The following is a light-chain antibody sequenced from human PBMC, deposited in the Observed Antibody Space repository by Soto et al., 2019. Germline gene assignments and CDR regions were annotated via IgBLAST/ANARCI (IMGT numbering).Light chain of an antibody. J-gene: IGKJ2*01. V-gene: IGKV3-20*01. CDR2: GAS. Sequence: IVLTQSPGTVSLSPGERATLSCRASQSVSSSYLAWYQQKPGQAPRLLIYGASSRATGIPDRFSGSGSGTDFTLTISRLEPEDFAVYYCQQYGSSSYTFGQGTKLEIK. CDR3: QQYGSSSYT. CDR1: QSVSSSY.